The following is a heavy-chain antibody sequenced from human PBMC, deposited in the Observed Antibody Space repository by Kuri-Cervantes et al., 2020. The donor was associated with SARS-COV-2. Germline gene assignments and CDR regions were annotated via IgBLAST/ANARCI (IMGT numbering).Heavy chain of an antibody. CDR2: ISSSGSTI. CDR3: AIIGTLYNFDAFDI. CDR1: GFTLSSYE. Sequence: GESLKITCAASGFTLSSYEMNWVRQAPGKGLEWVSYISSSGSTIYYADSVKGRFTISRDNAKNSLYLQMNSLRAEDTAVYYCAIIGTLYNFDAFDIWGQGTMVTVSS. D-gene: IGHD1-1*01. V-gene: IGHV3-48*03. J-gene: IGHJ3*02.